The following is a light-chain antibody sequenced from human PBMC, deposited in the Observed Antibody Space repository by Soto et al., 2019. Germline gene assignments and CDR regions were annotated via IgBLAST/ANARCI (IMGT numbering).Light chain of an antibody. CDR3: QKYNSAPCT. CDR1: QGITNY. V-gene: IGKV1-27*01. J-gene: IGKJ3*01. Sequence: DIQLTQSPSSLSASVGDRVTITCRTSQGITNYLAWYQQKPGKVPKLLIYAASTLQSGLPSRFSGSGSGTDFTLTISSLQPEDVATYYCQKYNSAPCTFGPGTKVDIK. CDR2: AAS.